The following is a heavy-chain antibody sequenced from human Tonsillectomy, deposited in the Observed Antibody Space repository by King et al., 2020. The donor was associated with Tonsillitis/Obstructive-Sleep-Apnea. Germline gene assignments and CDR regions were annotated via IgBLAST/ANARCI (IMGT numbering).Heavy chain of an antibody. D-gene: IGHD3-3*01. V-gene: IGHV4-59*01. CDR3: ASYYDFWSGYPY. CDR2: IYYSGST. Sequence: VQLQESGPGLVKPSETLSLTCTVSGGSISSYYWSWIRQPPGKGLDVIGYIYYSGSTNYNPSLKSRVTISVDTSKNQFSLKLSSVTAADTAVYYCASYYDFWSGYPYWGQGTLVTVSS. CDR1: GGSISSYY. J-gene: IGHJ4*02.